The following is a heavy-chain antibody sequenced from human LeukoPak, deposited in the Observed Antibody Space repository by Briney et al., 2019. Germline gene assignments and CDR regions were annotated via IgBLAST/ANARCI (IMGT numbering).Heavy chain of an antibody. D-gene: IGHD6-13*01. CDR1: GYTFTSYA. CDR3: ARGIAAAGDP. J-gene: IGHJ5*02. V-gene: IGHV1-3*01. CDR2: INAGNGNT. Sequence: ASVKGSCKAAGYTFTSYAMQWVRQAPGQRLEWMGWINAGNGNTKYSQKFQGRVTITRDTSASTAYMELSSLRSEDTAVYYCARGIAAAGDPWGQGTLVPVSS.